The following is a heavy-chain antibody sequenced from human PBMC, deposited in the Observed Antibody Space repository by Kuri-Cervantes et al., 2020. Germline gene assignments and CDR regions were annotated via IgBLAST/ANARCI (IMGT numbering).Heavy chain of an antibody. CDR3: AREAVDTAMAPHYYYGMGV. D-gene: IGHD5-18*01. Sequence: SETLSHTCTVSGGSISSGDYYWSWIRQPPGKGLEWIGYIYYSGSTYYNPSLKSRVTISVDTSKNQFSLKLSSVTAADTAVYYCAREAVDTAMAPHYYYGMGVWGQGTTVTVSS. CDR1: GGSISSGDYY. V-gene: IGHV4-30-4*02. J-gene: IGHJ6*02. CDR2: IYYSGST.